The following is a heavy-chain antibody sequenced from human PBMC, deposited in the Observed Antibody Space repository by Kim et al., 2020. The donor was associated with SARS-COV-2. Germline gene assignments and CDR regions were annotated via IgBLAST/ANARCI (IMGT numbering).Heavy chain of an antibody. J-gene: IGHJ6*02. D-gene: IGHD2-2*01. Sequence: GGSLRLSCAASGFTFSSYGMHWVRQAPGKGLEWVAVISYDGSNKYYADSVKGRFTISRDNSKNTLYLQMNSLRAEDTAVYYCAKDGRIVVVHPLVWGQGTTVTVSS. CDR3: AKDGRIVVVHPLV. V-gene: IGHV3-30*18. CDR1: GFTFSSYG. CDR2: ISYDGSNK.